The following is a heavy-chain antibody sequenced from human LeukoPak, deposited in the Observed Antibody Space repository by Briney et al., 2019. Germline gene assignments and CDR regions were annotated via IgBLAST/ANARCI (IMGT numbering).Heavy chain of an antibody. CDR2: ISSSSSYI. J-gene: IGHJ4*02. CDR1: GFTFSSYS. CDR3: ASQIHYDILTGTVDY. Sequence: GGSLRLSCAASGFTFSSYSMNWVPQAPGKGLEWVSSISSSSSYIYYADSVKGRFTISRDNAKNSLYLQMNSLRAEDTAVYYCASQIHYDILTGTVDYWGQGTLVTVSS. D-gene: IGHD3-9*01. V-gene: IGHV3-21*01.